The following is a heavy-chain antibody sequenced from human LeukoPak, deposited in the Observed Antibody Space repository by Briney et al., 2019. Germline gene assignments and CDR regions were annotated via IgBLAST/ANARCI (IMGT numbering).Heavy chain of an antibody. Sequence: GGSLRLSCSASGFTFSNYAMHWVRQAPGKSLEYVSAISDNGGSTYYADSVKGRFTISRDNSKNTLYLQMNSLRAEDTAIYYCAKDTDVVVPEYFQYWGQGTLVTVSS. CDR2: ISDNGGST. CDR3: AKDTDVVVPEYFQY. D-gene: IGHD2-15*01. J-gene: IGHJ1*01. V-gene: IGHV3-64*04. CDR1: GFTFSNYA.